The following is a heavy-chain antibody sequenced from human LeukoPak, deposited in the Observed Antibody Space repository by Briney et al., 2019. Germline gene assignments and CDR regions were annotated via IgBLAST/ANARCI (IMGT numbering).Heavy chain of an antibody. CDR3: ATDLGLTMIRGVIVH. D-gene: IGHD3-10*01. V-gene: IGHV3-15*01. Sequence: PGGSLRLSCAASGFNFNNAWMTWVRQAPGKGLEWVGRIKSKGDGETTDYGAPVKGRFTMSRDDSKAMVYLQMNLLQAEDTAMYYCATDLGLTMIRGVIVHWGQGALVIVSS. J-gene: IGHJ4*02. CDR2: IKSKGDGETT. CDR1: GFNFNNAW.